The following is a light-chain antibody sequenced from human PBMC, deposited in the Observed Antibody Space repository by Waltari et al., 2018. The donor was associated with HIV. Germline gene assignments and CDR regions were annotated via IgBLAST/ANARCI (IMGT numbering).Light chain of an antibody. CDR2: DAS. CDR1: QNIYIN. V-gene: IGKV3-15*01. CDR3: QQYYKSPAIT. J-gene: IGKJ5*01. Sequence: EIVMTQSPATLSVSPGERAALSYRASQNIYINLAWYQQKPGQAPKLLIYDASTRVTGVPARFSGSGSGTEFTLTISSLQSEDFAIYFCQQYYKSPAITFGQGTRLETK.